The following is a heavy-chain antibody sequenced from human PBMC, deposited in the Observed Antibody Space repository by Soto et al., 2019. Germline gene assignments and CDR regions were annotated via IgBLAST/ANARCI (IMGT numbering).Heavy chain of an antibody. V-gene: IGHV4-61*06. Sequence: RQSPGKGLEWIGYIYYMGRTNYNPSLRSRVTMSIDTSRNQFSLKLRSVSADDAAIYYCTPDSGGGEFDCWGQGTLVTVSS. CDR2: IYYMGRT. CDR3: TPDSGGGEFDC. J-gene: IGHJ4*02. D-gene: IGHD6-19*01.